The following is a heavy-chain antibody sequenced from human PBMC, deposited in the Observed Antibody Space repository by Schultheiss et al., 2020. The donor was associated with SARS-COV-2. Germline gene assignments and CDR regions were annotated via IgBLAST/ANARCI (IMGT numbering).Heavy chain of an antibody. D-gene: IGHD2-2*01. CDR2: IYHSGSA. Sequence: SETLSLTCAVYGGSFSGYYWSWIRQPPGKGLEWIRSIYHSGSAYYNPSLKSRVAISIDTSKNQFSLKLSSVTAADTAVYYCARRLVVVPAAPGGMDVWGQGTTVTVSS. J-gene: IGHJ6*02. CDR1: GGSFSGYY. V-gene: IGHV4-34*01. CDR3: ARRLVVVPAAPGGMDV.